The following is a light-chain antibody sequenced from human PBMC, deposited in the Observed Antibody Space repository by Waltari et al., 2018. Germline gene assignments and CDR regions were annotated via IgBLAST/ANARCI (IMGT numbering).Light chain of an antibody. Sequence: QSALTQPPSVSGSPVQSITISCTGTSSDIGHDTSASWYQQLPGKVPKLIISDVSTRPHGVSHRFSGSKSGNSASLTISGLQPDDEAGYYCSSFTTRRTWVFGGGTKLTVL. J-gene: IGLJ3*02. CDR3: SSFTTRRTWV. CDR2: DVS. CDR1: SSDIGHDTS. V-gene: IGLV2-14*01.